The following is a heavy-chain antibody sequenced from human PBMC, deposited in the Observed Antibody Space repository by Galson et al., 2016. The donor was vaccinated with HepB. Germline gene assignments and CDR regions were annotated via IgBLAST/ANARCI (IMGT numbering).Heavy chain of an antibody. D-gene: IGHD3-3*01. CDR1: GFTFSSYG. Sequence: SLRLSCAASGFTFSSYGMHWVRQAPGKGLEWVAVISYDGSNKYYADSVKGRFTISRDNSKNTLYLQMNSLRAEDTAVYYCATPYYDFWSGYNPFDYWGQGTLVTVS. CDR2: ISYDGSNK. J-gene: IGHJ4*02. CDR3: ATPYYDFWSGYNPFDY. V-gene: IGHV3-30*03.